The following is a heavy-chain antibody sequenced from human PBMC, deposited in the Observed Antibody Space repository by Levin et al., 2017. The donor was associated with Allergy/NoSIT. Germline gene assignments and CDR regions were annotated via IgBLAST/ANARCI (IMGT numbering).Heavy chain of an antibody. V-gene: IGHV3-74*01. J-gene: IGHJ4*02. CDR1: GFTFSIYW. Sequence: GGSLRLSCAASGFTFSIYWMHWVRQAPGQGLVWVSRINSDGSSTSYADSVKGRFTISRDNAKNTLYLQMNSLRAEDTAVYYCARGGGYSYGALNYWGQGTLDTVSS. CDR3: ARGGGYSYGALNY. D-gene: IGHD5-18*01. CDR2: INSDGSST.